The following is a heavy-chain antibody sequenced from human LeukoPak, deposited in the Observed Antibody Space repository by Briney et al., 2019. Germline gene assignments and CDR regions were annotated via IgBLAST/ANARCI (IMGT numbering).Heavy chain of an antibody. CDR1: GGSISSSSYY. Sequence: SETLSLTCTVSGGSISSSSYYWGWIRQPPGTGLEWIGSIYYSGSTYYNPSLKSRVTISVDTSKNQFSLKLSSVTAADTAVYYCSAPGTTDLRALGYWGQGTLVTVSS. CDR3: SAPGTTDLRALGY. D-gene: IGHD2/OR15-2a*01. J-gene: IGHJ4*02. V-gene: IGHV4-39*01. CDR2: IYYSGST.